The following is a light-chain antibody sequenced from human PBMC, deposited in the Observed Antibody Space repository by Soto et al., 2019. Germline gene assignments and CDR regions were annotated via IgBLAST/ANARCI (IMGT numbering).Light chain of an antibody. CDR2: DAS. Sequence: EILLTQSPPTLSFSPWKIATLSCMSIQSVSTYLAWYQQRPGQAPRLLIYDASYRATDIPPRFSGSGSGTDFTLTISSLEPEDFAVYYCQQRSSWPPTITFGQGTRLEF. CDR1: QSVSTY. CDR3: QQRSSWPPTIT. V-gene: IGKV3-11*01. J-gene: IGKJ5*01.